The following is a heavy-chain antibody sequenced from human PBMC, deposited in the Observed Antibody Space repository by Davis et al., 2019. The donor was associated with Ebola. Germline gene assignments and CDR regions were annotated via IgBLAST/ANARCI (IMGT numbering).Heavy chain of an antibody. J-gene: IGHJ3*01. CDR3: AKDTSNVWFDV. D-gene: IGHD6-19*01. CDR1: GFIFRSYV. Sequence: GGSLRLSCAASGFIFRSYVMSWVRQAPRKGLEWVSTFGTSGDTYYADSVKGRFTISRDNSKNTLYLQMNGLRVDDTAIYYCAKDTSNVWFDVWGQGTMVTVSS. CDR2: FGTSGDT. V-gene: IGHV3-23*01.